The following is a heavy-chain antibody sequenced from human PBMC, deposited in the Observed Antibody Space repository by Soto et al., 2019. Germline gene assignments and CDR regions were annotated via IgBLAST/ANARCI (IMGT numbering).Heavy chain of an antibody. CDR1: GYTFTSYG. V-gene: IGHV1-18*01. J-gene: IGHJ4*02. CDR2: ISAYNGNT. CDR3: ARVKDRNYYDSSGYTFDY. Sequence: ASVKVSCKASGYTFTSYGISWVRQAPGQGLEWMGWISAYNGNTNYAQKLQGRVTMTTDTSTSTAYMELRSLRSDDTAVYYCARVKDRNYYDSSGYTFDYWGQGTLVTVPQ. D-gene: IGHD3-22*01.